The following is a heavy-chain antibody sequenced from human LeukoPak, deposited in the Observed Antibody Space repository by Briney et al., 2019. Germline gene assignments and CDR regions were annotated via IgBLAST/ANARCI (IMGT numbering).Heavy chain of an antibody. Sequence: SGTLSLTCAVSGGSISSFNWWSWVRQPPGKGLEWIGEIYHSGSTNYNPSLKSRVTISVDKSKSQFSLNLSSVTAADTAVYYCARAGYSGYDYSMDYWGQGTLVTASS. CDR3: ARAGYSGYDYSMDY. V-gene: IGHV4-4*02. CDR2: IYHSGST. J-gene: IGHJ4*02. D-gene: IGHD5-12*01. CDR1: GGSISSFNW.